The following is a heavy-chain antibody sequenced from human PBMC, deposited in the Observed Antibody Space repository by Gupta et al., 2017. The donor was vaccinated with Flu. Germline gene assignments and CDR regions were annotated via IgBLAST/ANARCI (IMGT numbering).Heavy chain of an antibody. CDR1: GFTFSSYG. Sequence: QVQLVESGGGVVQPGRSPRLSCAASGFTFSSYGMHWDRQAPGKGLGWLAVIWYDGSNKCYADSVKGRFTISRDNSNNTLYLQMNSLRAEDTAVYYCARDSRYHLGYWGQGTLVTVSS. D-gene: IGHD1-14*01. V-gene: IGHV3-33*01. CDR2: IWYDGSNK. CDR3: ARDSRYHLGY. J-gene: IGHJ4*02.